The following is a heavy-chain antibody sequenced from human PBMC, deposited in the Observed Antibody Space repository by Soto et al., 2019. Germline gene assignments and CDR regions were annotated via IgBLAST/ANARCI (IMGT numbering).Heavy chain of an antibody. CDR3: ARYPVAAATAPNYHYYGMAV. CDR2: LSSGGDDT. D-gene: IGHD6-13*01. Sequence: GGSLRLSCAASGFSLSDFAMNWVRQAPGKGLEWVSILSSGGDDTYYADSVKGRFTISRDNPKNTVYLQMNSLSAEDTAIFYCARYPVAAATAPNYHYYGMAVWGQGTTVTVSS. CDR1: GFSLSDFA. V-gene: IGHV3-23*01. J-gene: IGHJ6*02.